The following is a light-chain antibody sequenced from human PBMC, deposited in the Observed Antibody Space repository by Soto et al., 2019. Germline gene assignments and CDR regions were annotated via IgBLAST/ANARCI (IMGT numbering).Light chain of an antibody. Sequence: QSALTQPRSVSGSPGQSVTISCTGISTDVGGYTHVSWYQQRPDKAPKLIISDVSQRPSGVPDRFSGSKSDNTASLTISGLQAEDEADYYCFSPAGSHTPVVFGGGTKLTVL. V-gene: IGLV2-11*01. CDR1: STDVGGYTH. CDR3: FSPAGSHTPVV. J-gene: IGLJ2*01. CDR2: DVS.